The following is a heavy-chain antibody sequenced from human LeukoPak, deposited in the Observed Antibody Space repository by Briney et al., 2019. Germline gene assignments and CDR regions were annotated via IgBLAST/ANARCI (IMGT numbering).Heavy chain of an antibody. CDR3: VREILYCSGGSCYRGPFDN. D-gene: IGHD2-15*01. J-gene: IGHJ4*02. CDR2: IYTSGST. CDR1: GDSISSYY. V-gene: IGHV4-4*07. Sequence: PSETLSLTCTVSGDSISSYYWSWIRQPAGKGLEWIGRIYTSGSTNYNPSLKSRVTMSVDTSKNHFSLKLNSVTAADTAVYYCVREILYCSGGSCYRGPFDNWGQGTLVTVSA.